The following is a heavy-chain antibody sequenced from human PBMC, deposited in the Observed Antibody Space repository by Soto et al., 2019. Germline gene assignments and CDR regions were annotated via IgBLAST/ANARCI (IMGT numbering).Heavy chain of an antibody. Sequence: QVQLVQSGAEVKKPGSSVKVSCKASGGTFSSYTISWVRQAPGQGLEWMGRIIPILGIANYEQKFQGRVTITAYKSTSTAYMELSSLRSEDTAVYYWAIGDWLYDYWGQGTLVTVSS. CDR3: AIGDWLYDY. D-gene: IGHD3-9*01. CDR2: IIPILGIA. J-gene: IGHJ4*02. CDR1: GGTFSSYT. V-gene: IGHV1-69*02.